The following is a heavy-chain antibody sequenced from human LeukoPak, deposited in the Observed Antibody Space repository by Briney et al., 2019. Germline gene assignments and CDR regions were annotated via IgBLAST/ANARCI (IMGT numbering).Heavy chain of an antibody. CDR3: ARDLATTSTWEFDY. V-gene: IGHV1-2*02. Sequence: ASVKVSCKASGYTFTGYYIHWVRQAPGQGLEWMGWIYPNTGGAKSAQKFQGRVTMTTDTSISTAYVELSGLTSDDTAVFYCARDLATTSTWEFDYWGQGTLVTVSS. J-gene: IGHJ4*02. D-gene: IGHD1-26*01. CDR2: IYPNTGGA. CDR1: GYTFTGYY.